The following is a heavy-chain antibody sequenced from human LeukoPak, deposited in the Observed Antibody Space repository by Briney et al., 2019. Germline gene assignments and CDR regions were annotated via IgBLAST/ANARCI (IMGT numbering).Heavy chain of an antibody. V-gene: IGHV4-39*07. CDR2: LSYSGST. Sequence: SETLSLTCTVSCASISSSTYYWGWVRQPPGQGLEWTGSLSYSGSTHYNPSLECRVTISVDTSKNQFSLEVTSVTAADTAVYYCTRGSSIAAGGYWGQGSLVTVSS. J-gene: IGHJ4*02. CDR1: CASISSSTYY. D-gene: IGHD6-6*01. CDR3: TRGSSIAAGGY.